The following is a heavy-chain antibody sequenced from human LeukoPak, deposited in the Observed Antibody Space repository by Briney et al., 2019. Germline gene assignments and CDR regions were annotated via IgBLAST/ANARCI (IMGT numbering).Heavy chain of an antibody. V-gene: IGHV4-39*07. CDR1: GGSISSSSYY. CDR3: ARVGMGCSSTSCYSRFDP. Sequence: PSETLSLTCTVSGGSISSSSYYWGWIRQPPGKGLEWIGSIYYSGSTYYNPSLKSRVTISVDTSKNQFSLKLSSVTAADTAVYYCARVGMGCSSTSCYSRFDPWGQGTLVTVSS. J-gene: IGHJ5*02. CDR2: IYYSGST. D-gene: IGHD2-2*02.